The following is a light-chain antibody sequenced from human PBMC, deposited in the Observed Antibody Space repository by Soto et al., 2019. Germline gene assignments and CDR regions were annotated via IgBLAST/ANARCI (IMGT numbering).Light chain of an antibody. J-gene: IGKJ2*01. CDR3: QHYNYWPYT. Sequence: IRVTRSPSSLSASTGDRVTITCRAGQGISSYLAWYQQKPGKAPKLLIYAASTLQSGVPSRFSGSGSGTDSTLTISSLQSEDFAVYYCQHYNYWPYTFGQGTKVDIK. CDR1: QGISSY. CDR2: AAS. V-gene: IGKV1-8*01.